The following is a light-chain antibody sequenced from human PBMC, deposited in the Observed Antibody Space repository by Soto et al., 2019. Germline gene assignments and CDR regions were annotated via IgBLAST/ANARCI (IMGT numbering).Light chain of an antibody. J-gene: IGKJ1*01. CDR2: KAS. Sequence: DIQMTQSPSTLSASVGDRVTITCRASQRISSWLAWYQQRPGKVPRLLIYKASTLESGVPSRFSRSGSRTEFALTISSLQPDDFATYYCQLYNSPPWTFGQGTKVEIK. CDR1: QRISSW. CDR3: QLYNSPPWT. V-gene: IGKV1-5*03.